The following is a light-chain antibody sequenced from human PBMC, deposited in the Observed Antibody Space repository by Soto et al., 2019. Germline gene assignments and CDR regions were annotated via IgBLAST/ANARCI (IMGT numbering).Light chain of an antibody. V-gene: IGLV2-14*01. CDR2: HVT. CDR1: SSDVGAYNY. Sequence: QSALTQPASVPGSLGQSITISCSGTSSDVGAYNYVSWYQQYPGKAPKLMIYHVTDRPSGVSNRFSGSKSGNTASLTISGLQAEDEADYYCCSYTTSNTFVFGTGTKVTVL. CDR3: CSYTTSNTFV. J-gene: IGLJ1*01.